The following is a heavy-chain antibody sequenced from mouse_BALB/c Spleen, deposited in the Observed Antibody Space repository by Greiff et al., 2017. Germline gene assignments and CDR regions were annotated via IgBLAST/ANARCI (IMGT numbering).Heavy chain of an antibody. D-gene: IGHD1-2*01. J-gene: IGHJ3*01. CDR1: GFTFSSYG. Sequence: EVKLVESGGGLVQPGGSLKLSCAASGFTFSSYGMSWVRQTPDKRLELVATINSNGGSTYYPDSVKGRFTISRDNAKNTLYLQMSSLKSEDTAMYYCARDLLRLQDYWGQGTLVTVSA. CDR2: INSNGGST. V-gene: IGHV5-6-3*01. CDR3: ARDLLRLQDY.